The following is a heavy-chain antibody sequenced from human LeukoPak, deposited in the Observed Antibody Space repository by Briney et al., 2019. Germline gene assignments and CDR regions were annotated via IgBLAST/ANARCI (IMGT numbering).Heavy chain of an antibody. V-gene: IGHV1-18*01. D-gene: IGHD4-17*01. Sequence: ASVKVSCKASGYTFTDHGINWVRQGPGQGLEWMGWIGGYDGDTKYAQRLQGRVTMTTDTSTSTAYMELRSLRSDDTAVYYCARKAYGDYAQNDYWGQGTLVTVSS. J-gene: IGHJ4*02. CDR2: IGGYDGDT. CDR3: ARKAYGDYAQNDY. CDR1: GYTFTDHG.